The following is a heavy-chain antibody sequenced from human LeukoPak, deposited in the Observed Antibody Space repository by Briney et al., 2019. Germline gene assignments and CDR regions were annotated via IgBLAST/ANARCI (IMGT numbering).Heavy chain of an antibody. CDR2: ISGSGGST. D-gene: IGHD3-9*01. CDR1: GFSVSNNY. J-gene: IGHJ1*01. Sequence: GGSLRLSCAASGFSVSNNYMSWVRQAPGKGLEWVSAISGSGGSTYYADSVKGRFTISRDNAKNSLYLQMNSLRAEDTAVYYCARDGHYDILTGYFQDWGQGTLVTVSS. V-gene: IGHV3-11*01. CDR3: ARDGHYDILTGYFQD.